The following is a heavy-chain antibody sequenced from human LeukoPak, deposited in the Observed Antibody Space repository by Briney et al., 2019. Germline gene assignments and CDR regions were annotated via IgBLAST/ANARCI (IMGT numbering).Heavy chain of an antibody. J-gene: IGHJ6*03. Sequence: SETLSLTCTVSGGSISSSSYYWGWIRQPPGKGLEWIGSIYYSGSTYYNPSLKSRVTISVDTSNNQFSLKLTSVTAADTAVYYCARGGNWIYYMDVWGKGTTVTVSS. CDR1: GGSISSSSYY. D-gene: IGHD1-20*01. V-gene: IGHV4-39*07. CDR3: ARGGNWIYYMDV. CDR2: IYYSGST.